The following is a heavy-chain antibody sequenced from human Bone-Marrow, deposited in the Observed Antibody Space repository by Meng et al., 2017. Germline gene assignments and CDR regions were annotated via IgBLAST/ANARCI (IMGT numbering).Heavy chain of an antibody. V-gene: IGHV4-39*07. J-gene: IGHJ3*02. CDR3: ATDGDATDAFDI. CDR2: IYYSGST. Sequence: SETLSLTCTVSGGSISSSSYYWGWIRQPPGKGLEWIGSIYYSGSTYYNPSLKSRVTISVDTSKNQFSLKLGSVTAADTAVYYCATDGDATDAFDIWGQGTMVTVSS. CDR1: GGSISSSSYY. D-gene: IGHD2-21*01.